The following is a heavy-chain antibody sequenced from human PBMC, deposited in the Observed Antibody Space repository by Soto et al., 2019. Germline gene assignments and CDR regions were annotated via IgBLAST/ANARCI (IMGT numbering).Heavy chain of an antibody. D-gene: IGHD5-18*01. CDR2: IWYDGSNK. CDR1: GFTFSSYG. Sequence: PGGSLRLSCAASGFTFSSYGMHWVRQAPGKGLEWVAVIWYDGSNKYYADSVKGRFTISRDNSKNTLYLQMNSLRAEDTAVYYCARDQQLDAFDIWGQGTMVTVSS. J-gene: IGHJ3*02. V-gene: IGHV3-33*01. CDR3: ARDQQLDAFDI.